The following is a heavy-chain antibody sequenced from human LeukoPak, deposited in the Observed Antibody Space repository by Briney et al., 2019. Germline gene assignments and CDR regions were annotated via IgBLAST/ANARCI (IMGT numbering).Heavy chain of an antibody. D-gene: IGHD6-13*01. V-gene: IGHV5-51*01. Sequence: GESLRISCKGSGYSFSYYWIAWVRQMPGKGLEWMGIIHPGDSVTRYSPSFQGQVTTSADKSIRTAYLQWTSLRASDTAMYYCARVSNLGADGDWFDPWGQGTMVTVSS. CDR1: GYSFSYYW. CDR2: IHPGDSVT. CDR3: ARVSNLGADGDWFDP. J-gene: IGHJ5*02.